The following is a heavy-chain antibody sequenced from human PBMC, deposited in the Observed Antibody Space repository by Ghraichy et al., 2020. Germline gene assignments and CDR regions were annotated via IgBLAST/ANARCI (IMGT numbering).Heavy chain of an antibody. Sequence: SETLSLTCTVSGGSIITNNYYWGWIRQPPGKGLEWIGSIYYGGTTYYNPSLKSRVTISVDTSNSQFSLRLSSVNAADTAVYFCAREATAYYDSSGYPDYWRQGTLVTVSS. CDR1: GGSIITNNYY. J-gene: IGHJ4*02. D-gene: IGHD3-22*01. CDR2: IYYGGTT. CDR3: AREATAYYDSSGYPDY. V-gene: IGHV4-39*02.